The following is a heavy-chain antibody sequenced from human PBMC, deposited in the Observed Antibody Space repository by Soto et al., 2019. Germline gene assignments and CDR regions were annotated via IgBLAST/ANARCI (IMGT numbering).Heavy chain of an antibody. CDR1: GGSVSSGSYY. V-gene: IGHV4-61*01. CDR2: IYYSGST. Sequence: QVQLRESGPGLVKPSETLSLTCTVSGGSVSSGSYYWSWIRQPPGKGLEWIGYIYYSGSTNYNPSLKSRVTISVGMSKNRFSLKLSSVTAADTAVYYCARDVARGYNYCPWGQGIMVTVSS. D-gene: IGHD1-1*01. CDR3: ARDVARGYNYCP. J-gene: IGHJ5*02.